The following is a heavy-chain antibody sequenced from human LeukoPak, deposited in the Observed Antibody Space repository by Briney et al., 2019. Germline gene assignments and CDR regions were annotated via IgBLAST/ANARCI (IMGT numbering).Heavy chain of an antibody. CDR1: GFTVSSNY. CDR3: ADYSGYDSPYYFDY. CDR2: IYSGGDT. V-gene: IGHV3-53*01. Sequence: GGSLRLSCAASGFTVSSNYMSWVSQAPGKGLEWVSVIYSGGDTYYADSVKGRFTISRDNSNNTLYLQMNSLRAEDTAVYYCADYSGYDSPYYFDYWGQGTLVTVSS. J-gene: IGHJ4*02. D-gene: IGHD5-12*01.